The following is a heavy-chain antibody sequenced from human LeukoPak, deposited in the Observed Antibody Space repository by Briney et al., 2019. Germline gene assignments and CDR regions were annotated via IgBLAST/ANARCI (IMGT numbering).Heavy chain of an antibody. J-gene: IGHJ4*02. CDR3: ARASSGSYYLWDY. CDR1: GYTFTGYY. D-gene: IGHD1-26*01. Sequence: ASVKVSCKASGYTFTGYYMHWVRQAPGQELEWMGWINPNSGGTNYAQKFQGRVTMTRDTSISTAYMELSRLRSDDTAVYYCARASSGSYYLWDYWGQGTLVTVSS. CDR2: INPNSGGT. V-gene: IGHV1-2*02.